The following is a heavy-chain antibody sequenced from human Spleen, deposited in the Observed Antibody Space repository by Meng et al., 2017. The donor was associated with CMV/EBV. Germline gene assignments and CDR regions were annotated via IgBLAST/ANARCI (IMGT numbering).Heavy chain of an antibody. V-gene: IGHV4-39*01. CDR1: SIRSSSYY. J-gene: IGHJ5*02. D-gene: IGHD1-1*01. Sequence: SIRSSSYYWGWVRQSPGEGLEWIGSIYYSGSAYYNPSLKSRVTISVDTSKNQFSLKLSSVTAADTSVYYCARVKATTGSSTVWFDPWGQGTLVTVSS. CDR3: ARVKATTGSSTVWFDP. CDR2: IYYSGSA.